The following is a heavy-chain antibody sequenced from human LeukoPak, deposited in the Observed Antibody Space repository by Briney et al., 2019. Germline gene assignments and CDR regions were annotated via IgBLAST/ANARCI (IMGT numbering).Heavy chain of an antibody. D-gene: IGHD6-19*01. J-gene: IGHJ4*02. V-gene: IGHV3-21*04. CDR3: ASRSEYSSGWYHFDY. CDR1: GFTFSSYS. Sequence: GGSLRPSCAASGFTFSSYSMNWVRQAPGKGLEWVSSISSSSSYIYYADSVKGRFTISRDNSKNTLYLQMNSLRAEDTAVYYCASRSEYSSGWYHFDYWGQGTLVTVSS. CDR2: ISSSSSYI.